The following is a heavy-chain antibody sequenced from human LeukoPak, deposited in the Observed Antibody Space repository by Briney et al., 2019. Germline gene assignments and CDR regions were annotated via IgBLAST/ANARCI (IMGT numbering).Heavy chain of an antibody. CDR3: ATSVGLRTNGGFDL. Sequence: ASVKVSCKVSGYTLTELSMHWVRQAPGKGLEWMGGFDPEDGETIYAQKFQGRVTMTEDTSTDTAYMELSSLRSEDTAVYYCATSVGLRTNGGFDLWGRGTLVTVSS. J-gene: IGHJ2*01. D-gene: IGHD5-12*01. CDR2: FDPEDGET. CDR1: GYTLTELS. V-gene: IGHV1-24*01.